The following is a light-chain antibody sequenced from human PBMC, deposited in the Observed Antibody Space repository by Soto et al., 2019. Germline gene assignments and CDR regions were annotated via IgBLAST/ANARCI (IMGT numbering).Light chain of an antibody. V-gene: IGLV1-47*01. Sequence: QSVLTQPPSASGTPGQRVTFSCSGRSSNIGSNYVYWYQQLPGTAPKLLIYRNNQRPSGVPDRFSGSKSGTSASLAISGLRSEDEADYYCAAWDDSLTGYVFGTGTKLTVL. CDR2: RNN. CDR1: SSNIGSNY. CDR3: AAWDDSLTGYV. J-gene: IGLJ1*01.